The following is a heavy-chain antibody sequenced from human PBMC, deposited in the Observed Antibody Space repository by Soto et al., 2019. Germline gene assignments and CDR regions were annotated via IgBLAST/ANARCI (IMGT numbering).Heavy chain of an antibody. J-gene: IGHJ4*02. V-gene: IGHV1-69*06. CDR1: GGTFSSYA. Sequence: QVQLVQSGAEVKKPGSSVKVSCKASGGTFSSYAISWVLQAPGQGLEWMGGIIPIFGEANYAQKFQGRVTITADKATSTAYMELSSLRSEDTAVYYCAGGIAARPGDFDYWGQGTLVTVSS. CDR2: IIPIFGEA. CDR3: AGGIAARPGDFDY. D-gene: IGHD6-6*01.